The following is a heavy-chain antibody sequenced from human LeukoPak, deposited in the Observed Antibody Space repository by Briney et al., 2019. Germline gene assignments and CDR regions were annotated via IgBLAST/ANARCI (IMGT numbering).Heavy chain of an antibody. CDR3: ARDPSGGELPTDY. Sequence: ASVKVSCEASGYTFTGYCMHWVRQAPGQGLEWMGWINPNSGGTYYAQKFKGRVTMTRDTSNSSAYMELSRLRSDDTAVYYCARDPSGGELPTDYWGQGTLVTVSS. J-gene: IGHJ4*02. D-gene: IGHD1-26*01. V-gene: IGHV1-2*02. CDR2: INPNSGGT. CDR1: GYTFTGYC.